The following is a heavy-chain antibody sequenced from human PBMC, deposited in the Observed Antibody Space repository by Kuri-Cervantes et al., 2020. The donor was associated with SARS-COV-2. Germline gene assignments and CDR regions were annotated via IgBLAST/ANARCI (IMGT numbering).Heavy chain of an antibody. V-gene: IGHV4-34*01. Sequence: SQTLSLTCAVYGGSFSGYYWSWIRQPPGKGLEWIGEINHSGGTNYNPSLKSRVTMSVDTSKNQFSLKLSSVTAADTAVYYCAREGSDIVVVPAAIRVYYYMDVWGKGTTVTVSS. J-gene: IGHJ6*03. CDR3: AREGSDIVVVPAAIRVYYYMDV. D-gene: IGHD2-2*01. CDR1: GGSFSGYY. CDR2: INHSGGT.